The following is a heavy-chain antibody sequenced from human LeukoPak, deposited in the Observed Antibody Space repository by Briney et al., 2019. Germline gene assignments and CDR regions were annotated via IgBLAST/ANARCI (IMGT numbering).Heavy chain of an antibody. CDR2: INHSGST. CDR1: GGSFSGYY. V-gene: IGHV4-34*01. D-gene: IGHD2-15*01. Sequence: SETLSLTCAVYGGSFSGYYWSWIRQPPGKGLEWIGEINHSGSTNYNPSLKSRVTISVDTSKNQFSLQLSSVTAADTAVYYCARVLTKYCSGGSCYGRFDYWGQGTLVTVSS. J-gene: IGHJ4*02. CDR3: ARVLTKYCSGGSCYGRFDY.